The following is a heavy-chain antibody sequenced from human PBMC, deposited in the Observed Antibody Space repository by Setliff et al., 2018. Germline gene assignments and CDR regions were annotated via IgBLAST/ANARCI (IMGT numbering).Heavy chain of an antibody. J-gene: IGHJ2*01. Sequence: ETLSLSCAASGFTFSDYYMSWIRQAPGKGLEWVANIKQDGSAKYYVDSVKGRFTISRNNAKNSLYLQMNSLRPEDTAVYYCARDSTWYWYFDLWGRGTRVTVS. CDR1: GFTFSDYY. V-gene: IGHV3-7*03. CDR2: IKQDGSAK. D-gene: IGHD3-16*01. CDR3: ARDSTWYWYFDL.